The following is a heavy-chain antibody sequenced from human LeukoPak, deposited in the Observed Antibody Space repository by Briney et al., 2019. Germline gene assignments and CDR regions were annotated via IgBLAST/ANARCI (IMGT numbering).Heavy chain of an antibody. J-gene: IGHJ4*02. V-gene: IGHV3-23*01. CDR1: GFTFSSYG. D-gene: IGHD3-22*01. CDR3: AKDHPLLSYDSSGPLALDY. CDR2: ISGSGGST. Sequence: PGGSLRLSCAASGFTFSSYGMSWVRQAPGKGLEWVSAISGSGGSTYYADSVKGRFTISRDNSKNTLYLQMNSLRAEDTAVYYCAKDHPLLSYDSSGPLALDYWGQGTLVTVSS.